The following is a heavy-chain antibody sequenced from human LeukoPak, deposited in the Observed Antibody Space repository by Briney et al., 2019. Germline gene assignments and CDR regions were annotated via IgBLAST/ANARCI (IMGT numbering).Heavy chain of an antibody. CDR3: ARDSTYGSSPLDI. D-gene: IGHD6-13*01. CDR1: GSTFNDHY. J-gene: IGHJ3*02. Sequence: GGSLRLSCVASGSTFNDHYMNWIRQAPGKGLEWVSYIRTSGSTIYYADSVKGRFTISRDNANNSLYLQMNSLRAEDTAVYYCARDSTYGSSPLDIWGQGTMVTVSS. CDR2: IRTSGSTI. V-gene: IGHV3-11*01.